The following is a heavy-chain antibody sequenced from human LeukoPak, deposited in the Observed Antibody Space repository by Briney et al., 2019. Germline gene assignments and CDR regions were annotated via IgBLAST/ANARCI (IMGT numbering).Heavy chain of an antibody. D-gene: IGHD3-10*01. J-gene: IGHJ4*02. CDR1: GFTFSSYG. Sequence: GGTLRLSCAASGFTFSSYGMSWVRQAPGKGLEWVSAISGSGGSTYYADSVKGRFTISRDNSKNTLYLQMNSLRAEDTAVYYCAKVGSYYYGSGSLNPGIDYWGQGTLVTVSS. CDR3: AKVGSYYYGSGSLNPGIDY. V-gene: IGHV3-23*01. CDR2: ISGSGGST.